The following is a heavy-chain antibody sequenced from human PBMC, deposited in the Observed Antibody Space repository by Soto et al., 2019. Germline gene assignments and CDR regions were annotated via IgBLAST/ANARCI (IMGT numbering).Heavy chain of an antibody. CDR2: IYTAGGT. Sequence: EVQLVETGGGLIQPGGSLRLSCAASGFTVSNTYMTWVRQPPGKGLECVSVIYTAGGTNYADSVKGRFIISRDNSKNTLYLQMNSLRAEDSAVYYCERALPVAKGGFDPWGQGTLVTVSS. V-gene: IGHV3-53*02. CDR1: GFTVSNTY. D-gene: IGHD2-2*01. CDR3: ERALPVAKGGFDP. J-gene: IGHJ5*02.